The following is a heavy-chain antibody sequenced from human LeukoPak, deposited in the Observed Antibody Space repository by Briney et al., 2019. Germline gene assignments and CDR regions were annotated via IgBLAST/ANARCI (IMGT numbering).Heavy chain of an antibody. Sequence: SETLSLTCAVYGGSISGYYWSWIRQPPGKGLEWIGEINHSGSTNYNPSLKSRVTISVDTSKNQFSLKLSSVTAADTAVYYCARDCSSTSCYFYYYGMDVWGKGTTVTVSS. CDR2: INHSGST. J-gene: IGHJ6*04. V-gene: IGHV4-34*01. CDR1: GGSISGYY. CDR3: ARDCSSTSCYFYYYGMDV. D-gene: IGHD2-2*01.